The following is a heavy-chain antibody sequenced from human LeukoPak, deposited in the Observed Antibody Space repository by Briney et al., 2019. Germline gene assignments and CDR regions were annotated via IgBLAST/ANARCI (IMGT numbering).Heavy chain of an antibody. CDR2: INPNSGGT. CDR3: ARDLAPPPYYYGTGCPDD. V-gene: IGHV1-2*02. CDR1: GYTFTGYY. J-gene: IGHJ4*02. Sequence: ASVKVSCKASGYTFTGYYMHWVRQAPGQGLEWMGWINPNSGGTNYAQKFQGRVTMTRDTSITTAYMEMTRVRSDDTAVYYCARDLAPPPYYYGTGCPDDWDQGTLVTVSS. D-gene: IGHD3-10*01.